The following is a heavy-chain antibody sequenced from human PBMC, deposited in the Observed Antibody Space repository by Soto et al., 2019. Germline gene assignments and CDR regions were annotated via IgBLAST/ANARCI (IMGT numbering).Heavy chain of an antibody. Sequence: SETLSLTCPVSGGSISSYYWSWIRQPPGKGLEWIGYIYYSGSTNYNPSLKSRVTISVDTSKNQFSLKLSSVTAADTAVYYCARRTPGITGTTGRVYYYMDVWGKGTTVTVSS. CDR2: IYYSGST. V-gene: IGHV4-59*08. J-gene: IGHJ6*03. CDR1: GGSISSYY. D-gene: IGHD1-7*01. CDR3: ARRTPGITGTTGRVYYYMDV.